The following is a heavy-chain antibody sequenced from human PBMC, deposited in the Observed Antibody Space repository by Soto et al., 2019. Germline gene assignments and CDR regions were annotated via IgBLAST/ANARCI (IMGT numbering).Heavy chain of an antibody. CDR3: ARAALAIAAQYYYYGMDV. CDR2: TYYRSKWYN. CDR1: VDSVSSNSAA. D-gene: IGHD6-6*01. V-gene: IGHV6-1*01. Sequence: LSQTLSLTCAISVDSVSSNSAAWNWIRQSPSRGLEWLGRTYYRSKWYNDYAVSVKSRITINPDTSKNQFSLQLNSVTPEDTAVYYCARAALAIAAQYYYYGMDVWGQGTTVNVSS. J-gene: IGHJ6*02.